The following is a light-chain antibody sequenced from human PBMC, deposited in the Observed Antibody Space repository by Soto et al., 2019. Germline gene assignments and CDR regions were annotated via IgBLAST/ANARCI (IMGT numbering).Light chain of an antibody. CDR2: AAS. J-gene: IGKJ1*01. V-gene: IGKV1-39*01. CDR3: LQVANFPRT. CDR1: QTVTSY. Sequence: DVQMTQSPSSLSASVGDSLTLTCRASQTVTSYLNWYQQKPGKAPKLLIYAASTLQSGVPSRFSGSGSGTEFTLTIHTLQPEDSATYYCLQVANFPRTFGQGTKVDIK.